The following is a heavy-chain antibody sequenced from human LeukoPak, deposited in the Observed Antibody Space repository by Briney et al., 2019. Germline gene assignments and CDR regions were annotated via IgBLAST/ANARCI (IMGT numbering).Heavy chain of an antibody. D-gene: IGHD6-13*01. J-gene: IGHJ4*02. CDR1: GFTFDDYA. CDR2: ISWDGGST. CDR3: AKDIYDGIAAAGPDY. V-gene: IGHV3-43D*03. Sequence: GGSLRLSCAASGFTFDDYAMHWVRQAPGKGLEWVSLISWDGGSTYYADSVKGRFTISRDSSKNSLYLQMNSLRAEDTALYYCAKDIYDGIAAAGPDYWGQGTLVTVSS.